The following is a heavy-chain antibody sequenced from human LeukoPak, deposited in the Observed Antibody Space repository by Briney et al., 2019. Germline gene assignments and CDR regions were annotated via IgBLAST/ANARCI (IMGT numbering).Heavy chain of an antibody. D-gene: IGHD4-11*01. V-gene: IGHV3-23*01. CDR1: GFTFSSYA. CDR2: IGAGGTFT. CDR3: AKDLDYTTSGYYFDY. Sequence: AGGSLRLSCTASGFTFSSYAMNWVRQAPGKGLEWVSGIGAGGTFTYYADSVKVRFTIFRDNSRNTLYLQMNSLRADDTAVYYCAKDLDYTTSGYYFDYWGQGTLVTVSS. J-gene: IGHJ4*02.